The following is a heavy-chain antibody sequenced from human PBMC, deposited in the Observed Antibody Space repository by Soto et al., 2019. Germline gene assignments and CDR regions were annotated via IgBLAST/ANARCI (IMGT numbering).Heavy chain of an antibody. Sequence: GESLKISCAASGFTFSSYAMSWVRQAPGKGLEWVSAISGSGGSTYYADSVKGRFTISRDNSKNTLYLQMNSLRAEDTAVYYCAKDLALGGSGGSCYFDYWGQGTLVTVSS. CDR1: GFTFSSYA. V-gene: IGHV3-23*01. CDR2: ISGSGGST. D-gene: IGHD2-15*01. CDR3: AKDLALGGSGGSCYFDY. J-gene: IGHJ4*02.